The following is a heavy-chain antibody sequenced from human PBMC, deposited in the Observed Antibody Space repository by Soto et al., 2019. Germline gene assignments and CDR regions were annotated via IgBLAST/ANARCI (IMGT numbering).Heavy chain of an antibody. CDR2: IYYSGST. Sequence: SETLSLTCTVSGGSISSGGYYWSWIRQHPGKGLEWIGYIYYSGSTYYNPSLKSRVTISVDTSKNQFSLKLSSVTAADTAVYYCARDLSSGDLGGMDVWGQGTTVTVSS. CDR1: GGSISSGGYY. CDR3: ARDLSSGDLGGMDV. V-gene: IGHV4-31*03. J-gene: IGHJ6*02. D-gene: IGHD6-19*01.